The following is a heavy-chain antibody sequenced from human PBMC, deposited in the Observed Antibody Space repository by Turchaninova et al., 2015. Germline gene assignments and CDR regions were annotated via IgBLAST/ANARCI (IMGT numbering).Heavy chain of an antibody. CDR2: IYWDNDK. V-gene: IGHV2-5*02. CDR3: AQVVGTGDTGLRTTYQSFYMDV. J-gene: IGHJ6*03. D-gene: IGHD1-14*01. Sequence: QITLKESGPTLVKPKQTLTLTCTFSGFSLRTRGVGGAWIRPPPGKAMEGVARIRQPPGKALERLALIYWDNDKRHSPSLQSRLTITKDTSKNQVVLTMTNVDSADTGTYFCAQVVGTGDTGLRTTYQSFYMDVWGKGTTVTVSS. CDR1: GFSLRTRGVG.